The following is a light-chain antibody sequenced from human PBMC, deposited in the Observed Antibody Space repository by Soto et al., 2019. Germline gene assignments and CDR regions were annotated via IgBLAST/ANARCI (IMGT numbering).Light chain of an antibody. CDR2: EVS. CDR1: SSDIGAYNY. Sequence: QSALTQPASVSGSLGQSITISCTGTSSDIGAYNYVSWYQQHPGKAPKLIIYEVSYRPSGVSNRFSASKSANTASLTISGLQAEDDAGYYPNSFASSNSVIFGGGTKLTVL. J-gene: IGLJ2*01. CDR3: NSFASSNSVI. V-gene: IGLV2-14*01.